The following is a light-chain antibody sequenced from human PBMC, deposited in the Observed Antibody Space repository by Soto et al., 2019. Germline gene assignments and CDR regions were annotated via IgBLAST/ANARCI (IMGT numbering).Light chain of an antibody. J-gene: IGKJ5*01. CDR1: QGINSF. V-gene: IGKV1-16*02. CDR2: AAS. CDR3: QQYNTYPLT. Sequence: DIQLTQFPSSLSASVGDRVTISCRASQGINSFLAWFQVKPGKAPKSLIVAASSLQSGVPSKFSGSGSGTDFTLTISSLQPEDSATYYCQQYNTYPLTFGQGTRLEIK.